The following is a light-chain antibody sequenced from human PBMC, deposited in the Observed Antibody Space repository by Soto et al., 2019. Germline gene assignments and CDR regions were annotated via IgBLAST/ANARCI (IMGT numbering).Light chain of an antibody. CDR1: ISDIGGYNF. V-gene: IGLV2-14*01. Sequence: QSVLTQPASVSGSPGQSITISCTGTISDIGGYNFVSWYQQHPGKAPKLMIYDVNNRPSGVSNRFSGSKSGNTASLTISGLQTEDEADYYCASYTRTTTLVFGGGTKLTVL. J-gene: IGLJ2*01. CDR2: DVN. CDR3: ASYTRTTTLV.